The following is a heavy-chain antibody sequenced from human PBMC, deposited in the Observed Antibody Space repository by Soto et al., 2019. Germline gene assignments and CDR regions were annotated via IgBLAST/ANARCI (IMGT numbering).Heavy chain of an antibody. Sequence: QVQLVRSGAEVKKPGASVKVSCKASGYSFPNYGISWVRQAPGQGLEWMGWISAYKGNTNYAQKLQGRVTMTTDTSTSTAYMELRSLRSDDTAVYYCARDLDGSGSYYTDYWGQGTLVTVSS. CDR2: ISAYKGNT. CDR1: GYSFPNYG. J-gene: IGHJ4*02. CDR3: ARDLDGSGSYYTDY. D-gene: IGHD3-10*01. V-gene: IGHV1-18*01.